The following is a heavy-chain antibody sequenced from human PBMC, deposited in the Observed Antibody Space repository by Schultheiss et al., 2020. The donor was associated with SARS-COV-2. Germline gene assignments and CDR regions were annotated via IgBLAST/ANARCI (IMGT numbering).Heavy chain of an antibody. D-gene: IGHD2-2*02. V-gene: IGHV3-53*01. CDR2: IYSGGST. CDR3: AWIPAAISPYYYGMDV. J-gene: IGHJ6*02. Sequence: GGSLRLSCAASGFTVSSNYMSWVRQAPGKGLEWVSVIYSGGSTYYADSVKGRFTISRDNSKNTLYLQMNSLRAEDTAVYYCAWIPAAISPYYYGMDVWGQGTTVTVSS. CDR1: GFTVSSNY.